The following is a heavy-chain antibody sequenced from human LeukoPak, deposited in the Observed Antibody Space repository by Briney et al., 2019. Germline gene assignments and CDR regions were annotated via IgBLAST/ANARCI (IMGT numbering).Heavy chain of an antibody. CDR2: INPNSGGT. J-gene: IGHJ5*02. V-gene: IGHV1-2*04. Sequence: ASVKVSCKASGYTFTGYYMHWVRQAPGQGLEWMGWINPNSGGTNYAQKFQGWVTMTRDTSISTAYMELSRLRSDDTAVYYCARDYGGNSENWFDPWGQGTLDTVSS. D-gene: IGHD4-23*01. CDR3: ARDYGGNSENWFDP. CDR1: GYTFTGYY.